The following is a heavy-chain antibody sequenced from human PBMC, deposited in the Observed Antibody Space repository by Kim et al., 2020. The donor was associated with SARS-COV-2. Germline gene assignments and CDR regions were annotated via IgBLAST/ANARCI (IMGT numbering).Heavy chain of an antibody. CDR2: IIPILGIA. D-gene: IGHD7-27*01. CDR1: GGTFSSYA. Sequence: SVKVSCKASGGTFSSYAISWVRQAPGQGLEWMGRIIPILGIANYAQKFQGRVTITADKSTSTAYMELSSLRSEDTAGYYCARGAGDLSGYWGQGTLVTV. V-gene: IGHV1-69*04. J-gene: IGHJ4*02. CDR3: ARGAGDLSGY.